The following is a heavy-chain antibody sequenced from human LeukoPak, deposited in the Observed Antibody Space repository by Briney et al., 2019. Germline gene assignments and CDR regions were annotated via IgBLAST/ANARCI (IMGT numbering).Heavy chain of an antibody. CDR3: ARVLRYCSGGNCYSGGLGYMDV. CDR2: ISRSGSSK. J-gene: IGHJ6*03. Sequence: GGSLRLSCAASGFTFSDYNMRWIRQAPGKGLEWVSSISRSGSSKYYADSVKGRFTISRDNAKNSLFLQMNSLRAEDTAVYYCARVLRYCSGGNCYSGGLGYMDVWGKGTTVTISS. V-gene: IGHV3-11*01. D-gene: IGHD2-15*01. CDR1: GFTFSDYN.